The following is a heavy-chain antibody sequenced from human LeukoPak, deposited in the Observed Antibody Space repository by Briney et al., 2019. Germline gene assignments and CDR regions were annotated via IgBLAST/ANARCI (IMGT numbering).Heavy chain of an antibody. J-gene: IGHJ5*02. CDR2: ISSSSSYI. CDR1: GFTFSSYS. Sequence: GGSLRLSCAASGFTFSSYSMNWVRQAPGKGLEWVSSISSSSSYIYYADSVKGRFTISRDNAKNSLYLQMNSLRAEDTAVYYCAREGRYSGRYYPPNPNWFDPWGQGTLVTVSS. D-gene: IGHD1-26*01. CDR3: AREGRYSGRYYPPNPNWFDP. V-gene: IGHV3-21*01.